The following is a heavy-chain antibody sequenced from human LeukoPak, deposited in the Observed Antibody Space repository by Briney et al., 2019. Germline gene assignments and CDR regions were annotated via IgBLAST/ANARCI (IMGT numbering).Heavy chain of an antibody. CDR2: IYTSGST. J-gene: IGHJ4*02. CDR1: GGSISSYY. D-gene: IGHD5-18*01. V-gene: IGHV4-4*07. Sequence: PSETLSLTCTVSGGSISSYYWSWIRQPAGKGLEWIGRIYTSGSTNYNPSLKSRVTMSVDTSRNQFSLKLSSVTAADTAVYYCALTLVRYSYEDYWGQGTLVTVSS. CDR3: ALTLVRYSYEDY.